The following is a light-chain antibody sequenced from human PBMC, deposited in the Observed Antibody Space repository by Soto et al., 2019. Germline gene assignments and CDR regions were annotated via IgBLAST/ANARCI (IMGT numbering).Light chain of an antibody. Sequence: DIPMTQSPSSLSASVGDRVTITCRASQTISTYLNWYQQKPGKAPRLLIYDASSLLSGVLSRFSGSGSGTDFTLTIASLQPEDFSTYYCQQSDSTPYTFGQGTKVEI. CDR1: QTISTY. J-gene: IGKJ2*01. V-gene: IGKV1-39*01. CDR2: DAS. CDR3: QQSDSTPYT.